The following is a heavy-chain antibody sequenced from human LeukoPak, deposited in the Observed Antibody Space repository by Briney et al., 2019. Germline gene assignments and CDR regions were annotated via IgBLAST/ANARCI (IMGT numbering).Heavy chain of an antibody. CDR2: IYYSGST. V-gene: IGHV4-59*01. D-gene: IGHD6-13*01. Sequence: PSETLSLTCTVSGGSISSYYWSWIRQPPGKGLEGIGYIYYSGSTNYNPSLKSRVTISVDTSKNQFSLKLSSVTAADTAVYYCARGVAAASAFDIWGQGTMVTVSS. J-gene: IGHJ3*02. CDR3: ARGVAAASAFDI. CDR1: GGSISSYY.